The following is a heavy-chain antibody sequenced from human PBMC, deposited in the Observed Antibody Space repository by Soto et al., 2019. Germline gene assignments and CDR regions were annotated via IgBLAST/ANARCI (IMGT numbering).Heavy chain of an antibody. J-gene: IGHJ6*02. V-gene: IGHV1-58*01. CDR2: IVVGSGNT. D-gene: IGHD3-3*01. Sequence: VASVKVSCKASGFTFTSSAVQWVRQARGQRLERIGWIVVGSGNTNYAQKFQERVTITRDMSTSTAYMELSSLRSEDTAVYYCAAERGYDFWSGYPENYYGMDVWGQGTTVTVSS. CDR3: AAERGYDFWSGYPENYYGMDV. CDR1: GFTFTSSA.